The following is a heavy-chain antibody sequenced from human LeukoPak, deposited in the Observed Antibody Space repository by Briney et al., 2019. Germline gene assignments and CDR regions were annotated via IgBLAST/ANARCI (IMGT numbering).Heavy chain of an antibody. CDR2: IIPIFGTA. CDR3: ARGGIYSSSWYWDY. D-gene: IGHD6-13*01. CDR1: GGTFSSYA. J-gene: IGHJ4*02. V-gene: IGHV1-69*13. Sequence: GASVKVSCKASGGTFSSYAISRVRQAPGQGLEWIGGIIPIFGTANYAQKFQGRVTITADESTSTAYMELSSLRSEDTAVYYCARGGIYSSSWYWDYWGQGTLATVSS.